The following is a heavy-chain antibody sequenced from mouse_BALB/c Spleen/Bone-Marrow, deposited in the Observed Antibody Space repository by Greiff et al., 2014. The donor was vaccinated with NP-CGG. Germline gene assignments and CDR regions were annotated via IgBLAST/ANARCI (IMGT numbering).Heavy chain of an antibody. CDR1: GFSLTSYG. D-gene: IGHD1-2*01. J-gene: IGHJ4*01. V-gene: IGHV2-9*02. CDR2: IWADGST. CDR3: ARITTATGAMDY. Sequence: QVQLKDSGPGLVAPSQSLSISCTVSGFSLTSYGVHWVRQPPGKGLEWLGVIWADGSTNCNSALMSRLSISKDNSKSQVFLKMNSLQTDDTAMYYCARITTATGAMDYWGQGTSVTVSS.